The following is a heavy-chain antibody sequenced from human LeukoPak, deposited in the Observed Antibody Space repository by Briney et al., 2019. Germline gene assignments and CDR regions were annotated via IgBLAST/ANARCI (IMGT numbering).Heavy chain of an antibody. D-gene: IGHD3-3*01. CDR3: ARGPSITIFGVVMYTWFDL. Sequence: SSETLSLTGTVSGGCISSYYWGWIRQPPGKGLKGSGSIDYSGGTYVSPSLRSRVTLSVDTSKNQFSLTLISVTAADTAVYSCARGPSITIFGVVMYTWFDLWGQGTPVSVSS. CDR1: GGCISSYY. V-gene: IGHV4-39*07. J-gene: IGHJ5*02. CDR2: IDYSGGT.